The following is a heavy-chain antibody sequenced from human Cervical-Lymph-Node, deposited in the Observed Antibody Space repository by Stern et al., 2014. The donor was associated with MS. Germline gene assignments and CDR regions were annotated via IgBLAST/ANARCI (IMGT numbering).Heavy chain of an antibody. V-gene: IGHV1-46*03. D-gene: IGHD1-26*01. J-gene: IGHJ3*01. Sequence: VQLVESGAEAKKPGASVTVSCRTSGYTFIDYYIHWVRQAPGQGLEWMGILNLSDGATTYAQKFQGRVTMTRDTSTNTAYMQLGSLTSEDTAVFFCAREGADNDAFDVWGQGTMVTVSS. CDR3: AREGADNDAFDV. CDR2: LNLSDGAT. CDR1: GYTFIDYY.